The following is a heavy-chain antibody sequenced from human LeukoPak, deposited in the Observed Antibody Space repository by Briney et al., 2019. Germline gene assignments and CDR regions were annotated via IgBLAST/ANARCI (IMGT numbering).Heavy chain of an antibody. Sequence: SETLSLTCTVSGGSISSGGYYWSWIRQHPGKGLEWIGYIYYSGSTYYNPSLKSRVTTSVDTSKNQFSLKLSSVTAADTAVYYCARPNPSFAFDIWGQGTMVTVSS. CDR2: IYYSGST. CDR3: ARPNPSFAFDI. V-gene: IGHV4-31*03. J-gene: IGHJ3*02. CDR1: GGSISSGGYY. D-gene: IGHD1-14*01.